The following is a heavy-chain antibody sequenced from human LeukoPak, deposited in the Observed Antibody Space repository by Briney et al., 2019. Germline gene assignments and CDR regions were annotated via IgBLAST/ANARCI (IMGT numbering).Heavy chain of an antibody. CDR3: ANPPVMITFGGVIRGY. J-gene: IGHJ4*02. CDR2: ISGSGGST. Sequence: PGGSLRLSCAASGFTFSSYAMSWVRQAPGKGLEWVSAISGSGGSTYYADSVKGRFTISRDNSKNTLYLQMNSLRAEDTAVYYCANPPVMITFGGVIRGYWGQGTLVTVSS. D-gene: IGHD3-16*02. V-gene: IGHV3-23*01. CDR1: GFTFSSYA.